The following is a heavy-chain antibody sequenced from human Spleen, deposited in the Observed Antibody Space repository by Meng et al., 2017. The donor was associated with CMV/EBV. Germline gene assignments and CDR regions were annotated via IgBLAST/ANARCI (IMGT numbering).Heavy chain of an antibody. CDR1: GGTFSSYA. Sequence: CKASGGTFSSYAISWVRQAPGQGLEWMGGVIPIFGTANYAQKFQGRVTITTDESTSTAYMELSSLRSEDTAVYYCARPYSSSSYFDYWGQGTLVTVSS. CDR2: VIPIFGTA. J-gene: IGHJ4*02. CDR3: ARPYSSSSYFDY. V-gene: IGHV1-69*05. D-gene: IGHD6-6*01.